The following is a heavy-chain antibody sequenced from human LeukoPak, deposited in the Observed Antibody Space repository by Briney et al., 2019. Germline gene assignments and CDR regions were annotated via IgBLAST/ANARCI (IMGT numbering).Heavy chain of an antibody. Sequence: PGGSLRLSCAASGFTFSSYWMSWVRQAPGKGLEWVANIKQDGSEKYYVDSVKGRFTISRDNAKNSLYLQMNSLRAEDTALYYCAKDVFSHYYDSSGAIGSQYFQHWGQGTLVTVSS. CDR3: AKDVFSHYYDSSGAIGSQYFQH. V-gene: IGHV3-7*03. J-gene: IGHJ1*01. CDR2: IKQDGSEK. D-gene: IGHD3-22*01. CDR1: GFTFSSYW.